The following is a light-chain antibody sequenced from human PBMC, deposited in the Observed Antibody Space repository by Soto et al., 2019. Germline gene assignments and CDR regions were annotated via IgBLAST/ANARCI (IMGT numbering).Light chain of an antibody. CDR2: GAS. Sequence: EIVMTQSPATMYVSPGERATLSCRASKSVSSNLAWYQQKPGQAPRLLIYGASTRATGIPARFSGSGSGTEFTLTISSLQSADFAVYYCQQYNYWPRTFGQGTKVEIK. CDR1: KSVSSN. J-gene: IGKJ1*01. V-gene: IGKV3-15*01. CDR3: QQYNYWPRT.